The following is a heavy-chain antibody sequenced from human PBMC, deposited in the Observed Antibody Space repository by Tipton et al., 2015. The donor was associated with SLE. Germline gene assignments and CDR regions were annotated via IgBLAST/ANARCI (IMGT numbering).Heavy chain of an antibody. CDR2: ICYSGST. V-gene: IGHV4-39*02. CDR1: GGSFSSSSYY. J-gene: IGHJ4*02. Sequence: TLSLTCTVSGGSFSSSSYYWGWIRQPPGQGLEWLGGICYSGSTYYNPSLKSRDTISGDTSKNQVSLKLSSVTAADTAVYYCATEGRVGTRGDYWGQGTLVTVSS. CDR3: ATEGRVGTRGDY. D-gene: IGHD1-26*01.